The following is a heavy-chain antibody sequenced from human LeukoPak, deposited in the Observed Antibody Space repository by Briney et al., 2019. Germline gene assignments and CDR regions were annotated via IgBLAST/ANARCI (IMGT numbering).Heavy chain of an antibody. D-gene: IGHD2-15*01. J-gene: IGHJ4*02. CDR3: AAHQGCCSGGGCGPY. Sequence: GGSLRLSCAASGFTFSTFGMHWVRQAPGKGLEWLAFIGNDGSNKYYVDSVKGRFTISRDNSKNTLYLQMNTLRAEDTAVYHCAAHQGCCSGGGCGPYWGQGTQVTVSS. V-gene: IGHV3-30*02. CDR1: GFTFSTFG. CDR2: IGNDGSNK.